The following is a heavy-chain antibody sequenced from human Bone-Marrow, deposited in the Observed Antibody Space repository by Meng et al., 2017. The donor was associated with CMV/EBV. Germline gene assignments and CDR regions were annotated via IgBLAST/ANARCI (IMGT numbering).Heavy chain of an antibody. CDR3: ARECGDLGYCSSTSCWNDAFDI. J-gene: IGHJ3*02. CDR2: ISSSGSTI. CDR1: GFTFSSYE. D-gene: IGHD2-2*01. Sequence: GGSLRLSCAASGFTFSSYEMNWVRQAPGKGLEWVSYISSSGSTIYYADSVKGRFTISRDNAKNSLYLQMNSLRAEDTAVYYCARECGDLGYCSSTSCWNDAFDIWGQGTMVTGSS. V-gene: IGHV3-48*03.